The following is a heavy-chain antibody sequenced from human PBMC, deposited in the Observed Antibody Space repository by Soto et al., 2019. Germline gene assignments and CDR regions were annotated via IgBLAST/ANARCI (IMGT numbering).Heavy chain of an antibody. J-gene: IGHJ4*02. CDR1: GFSLTTRGVG. V-gene: IGHV2-5*02. CDR3: AHRPRGYSYHFDY. Sequence: QITLKESGPTLVKPTQTLTLTCTFSGFSLTTRGVGVGWIRQPPGKALEWLALIYWDDDEGYSPSLKSRLTITKETSKHQVVLTITNMDPVDTSTYYCAHRPRGYSYHFDYWGQGTLVTVSS. D-gene: IGHD5-18*01. CDR2: IYWDDDE.